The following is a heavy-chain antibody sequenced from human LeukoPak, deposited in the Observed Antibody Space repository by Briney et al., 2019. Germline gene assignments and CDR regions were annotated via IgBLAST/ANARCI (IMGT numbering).Heavy chain of an antibody. J-gene: IGHJ4*02. CDR1: GFTFNNYA. CDR3: ARLPTFYYDSSGYHYDY. CDR2: ISGSGPST. D-gene: IGHD3-22*01. Sequence: PGGSLRLSCVASGFTFNNYAMSWVRQAPGKGLEWVSSISGSGPSTDYTDAVEGRFIISRDKSKNTLHLQMDSLRAEDTALYYCARLPTFYYDSSGYHYDYWGQGTLVTVSS. V-gene: IGHV3-23*01.